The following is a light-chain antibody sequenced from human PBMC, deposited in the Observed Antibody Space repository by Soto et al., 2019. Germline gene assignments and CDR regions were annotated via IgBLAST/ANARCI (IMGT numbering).Light chain of an antibody. V-gene: IGKV3-20*01. J-gene: IGKJ1*01. Sequence: ETVLTQSPGTLSLSPGERATLSCRASQSVSSNYLAWYQQKPCQAPRRLMYGASSRATGIPDRFSGSGSGTDFTLTISRLEPEDFAVYYCQQYGRSPPSWTFGQETKVESK. CDR2: GAS. CDR3: QQYGRSPPSWT. CDR1: QSVSSNY.